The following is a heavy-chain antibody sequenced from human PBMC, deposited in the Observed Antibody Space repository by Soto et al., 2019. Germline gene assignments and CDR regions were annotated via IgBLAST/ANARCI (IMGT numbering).Heavy chain of an antibody. CDR3: AGALGYSPGRDYSYGLDV. CDR2: INPNTGGT. V-gene: IGHV1-2*02. CDR1: GYTFTDYY. D-gene: IGHD2-15*01. Sequence: ASVKVSCKASGYTFTDYYLHWVRQAPGQGLEWMGWINPNTGGTNYAQKLQGRVTMTRDTSTSTAYMELSSLRSDDTAVYYCAGALGYSPGRDYSYGLDVWGQGATVTVSS. J-gene: IGHJ6*02.